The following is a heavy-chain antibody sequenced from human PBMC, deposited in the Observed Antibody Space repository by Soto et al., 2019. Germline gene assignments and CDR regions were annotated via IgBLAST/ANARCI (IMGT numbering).Heavy chain of an antibody. Sequence: SETLSLTCAVYGGSFSGYYWSWIRQPPGKGLEWIGEINHSGSTNYNPSLKSRVTISVDTSKNQFSLKLSSVTAADTAVYYCARDFVVVVPGGMDVWGQGTTVTVSS. CDR3: ARDFVVVVPGGMDV. CDR2: INHSGST. V-gene: IGHV4-34*01. CDR1: GGSFSGYY. J-gene: IGHJ6*02. D-gene: IGHD2-2*01.